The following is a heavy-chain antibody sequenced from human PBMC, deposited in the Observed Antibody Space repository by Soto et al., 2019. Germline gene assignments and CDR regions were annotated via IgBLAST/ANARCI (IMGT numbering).Heavy chain of an antibody. CDR3: ARTTRYRTNSYWLGMDV. D-gene: IGHD3-9*01. J-gene: IGHJ6*01. Sequence: GGALRLSCAPSGFTFSTYSMTWVRQAPGRGLEWVSAISASAGATYYADSVKGRFTISRDNSKNTRYLQMNSLRAEDTAVYSCARTTRYRTNSYWLGMDVWGERSTVTVSS. CDR2: ISASAGAT. CDR1: GFTFSTYS. V-gene: IGHV3-23*01.